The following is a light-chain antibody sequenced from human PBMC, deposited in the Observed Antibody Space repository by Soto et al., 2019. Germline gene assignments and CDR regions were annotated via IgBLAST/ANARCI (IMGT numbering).Light chain of an antibody. J-gene: IGLJ2*01. CDR3: QSYDSSLSGSV. V-gene: IGLV1-40*01. CDR2: GNS. CDR1: RSNIGAGYD. Sequence: QSVLTQPPSVSGAPGQRVTISCTGSRSNIGAGYDVHWYQQLPGTAPKLLIYGNSNRPSGVPDRFSGSKSGTSASLAITGLQAEDEADYYCQSYDSSLSGSVVGGGTKLTV.